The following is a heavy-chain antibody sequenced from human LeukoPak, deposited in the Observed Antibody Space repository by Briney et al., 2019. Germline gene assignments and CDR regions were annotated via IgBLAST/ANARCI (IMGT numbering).Heavy chain of an antibody. D-gene: IGHD3-22*01. CDR1: GYTFTSYG. CDR3: ARARSYYYDSSDLDY. CDR2: ISAYNGNT. V-gene: IGHV1-18*01. J-gene: IGHJ4*02. Sequence: ASVKVSCKASGYTFTSYGSSWVRQAPGQGLEWMGWISAYNGNTNYAQKLQGRVTMTTDTSTSTAYMELRSLRSDDTAVYYCARARSYYYDSSDLDYWGQGTLVTVSS.